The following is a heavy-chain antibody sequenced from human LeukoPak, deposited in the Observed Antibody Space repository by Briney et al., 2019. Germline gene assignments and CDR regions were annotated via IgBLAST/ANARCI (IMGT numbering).Heavy chain of an antibody. CDR1: GFTFSSYG. CDR2: IRYDGSNK. CDR3: AKAYCSSTSCYDFGWWDY. V-gene: IGHV3-30*02. Sequence: GGSLRLSCAASGFTFSSYGMHWVRQAPGKGLEWVAFIRYDGSNKYYADSVKGRFTISRDNSKNTLYLQMNSLRAEDTAVYYCAKAYCSSTSCYDFGWWDYWGQGTLVTVSS. J-gene: IGHJ4*02. D-gene: IGHD2-2*01.